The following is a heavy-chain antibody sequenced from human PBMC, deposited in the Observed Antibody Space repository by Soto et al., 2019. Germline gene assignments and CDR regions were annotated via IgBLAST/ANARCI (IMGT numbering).Heavy chain of an antibody. CDR3: AKSVSSGWYCSDY. D-gene: IGHD6-19*01. J-gene: IGHJ4*02. Sequence: QVQLVESGGGVVQPGRSPRLSCAASGFTFSSYGMHWVRQAPGKGLEWVAVISYDGSNKYYADSVKGRFTISRDNSKNTLYLQVNSLRAEDTAVYYCAKSVSSGWYCSDYWGQGTLVTVSS. CDR1: GFTFSSYG. V-gene: IGHV3-30*18. CDR2: ISYDGSNK.